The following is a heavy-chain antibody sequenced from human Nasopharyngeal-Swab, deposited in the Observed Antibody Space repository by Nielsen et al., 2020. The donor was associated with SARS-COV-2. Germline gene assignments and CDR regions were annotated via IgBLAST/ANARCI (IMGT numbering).Heavy chain of an antibody. CDR3: ATTLQWLVTNWFDP. J-gene: IGHJ5*02. Sequence: ASVKVSCQASGYTFTGYYMHWVRQAPGQGLEWMGRINPNSGGTNYAQKFQGRVTMTRDPSISTAYMELSRLRSDDTAVYYCATTLQWLVTNWFDPWGQGTLVTVSS. D-gene: IGHD6-19*01. CDR1: GYTFTGYY. CDR2: INPNSGGT. V-gene: IGHV1-2*06.